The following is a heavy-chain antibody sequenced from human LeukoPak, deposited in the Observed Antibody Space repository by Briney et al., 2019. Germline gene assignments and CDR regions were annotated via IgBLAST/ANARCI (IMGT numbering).Heavy chain of an antibody. CDR3: ARVEQWLVLDY. V-gene: IGHV3-66*01. CDR2: IYSGGST. CDR1: GFTVSSNY. Sequence: GGSLRLSCAASGFTVSSNYMSWVRQAPGKGLEWVSVIYSGGSTYYADSVKGSFTISRDNSKNTLYLQMNSLRAEDTAVYYCARVEQWLVLDYWGQGTLVTVSS. J-gene: IGHJ4*02. D-gene: IGHD6-19*01.